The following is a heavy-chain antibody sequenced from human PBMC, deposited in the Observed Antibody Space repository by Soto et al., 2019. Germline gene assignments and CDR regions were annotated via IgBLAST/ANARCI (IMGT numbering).Heavy chain of an antibody. Sequence: ASVKVSCKASGYSFTSYSISWVRQAPGQGLEWMGWISAKNGNTNFAQKFRGRVTMTTDTSTSTVYMELRSLKPDDSAVYYCAREPPETPPDYWGQGTLVTVSS. V-gene: IGHV1-18*01. CDR2: ISAKNGNT. J-gene: IGHJ4*02. CDR3: AREPPETPPDY. CDR1: GYSFTSYS.